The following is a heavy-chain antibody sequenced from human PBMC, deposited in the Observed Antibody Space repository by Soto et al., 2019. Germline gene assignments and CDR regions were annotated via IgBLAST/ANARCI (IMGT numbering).Heavy chain of an antibody. CDR3: ARDSSNCPEYFQH. Sequence: QVQLVQSGAEVKRPGASVRVSCKASGYTFTSYGISWVRQAPGQGLEWMGWISAYNGKTNYAQRLQGRVTMTTDTPTRTAKMELRSLRSDDTAVYYWARDSSNCPEYFQHWGQGTLVTVSS. CDR2: ISAYNGKT. V-gene: IGHV1-18*01. CDR1: GYTFTSYG. D-gene: IGHD6-13*01. J-gene: IGHJ1*01.